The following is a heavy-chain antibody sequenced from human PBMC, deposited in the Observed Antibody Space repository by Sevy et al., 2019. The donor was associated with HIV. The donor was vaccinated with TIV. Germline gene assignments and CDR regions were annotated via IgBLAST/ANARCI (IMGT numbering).Heavy chain of an antibody. Sequence: GGSLRLSCEASGFTFSSYWMTWVRQAPGKRLEWVANIKEDGSEKYYVDSVKGRFTISRDNAKNSLYLQMNSLRAEDTAVYYCARHYYGSGTYYDYWGQGTLVTVSS. J-gene: IGHJ4*02. CDR3: ARHYYGSGTYYDY. D-gene: IGHD3-10*01. V-gene: IGHV3-7*01. CDR1: GFTFSSYW. CDR2: IKEDGSEK.